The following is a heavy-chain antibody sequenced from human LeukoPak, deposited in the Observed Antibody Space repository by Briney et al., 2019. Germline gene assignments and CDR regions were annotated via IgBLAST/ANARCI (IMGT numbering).Heavy chain of an antibody. Sequence: PSETLSLTCTVSGGSISSGSYHWSWIRQHPGKGLEWIGYIYYSGSTYYNSSLKSRVTISVDTSKNQFSLKLSSVTAADTAVYYCARCHYGSGTYAHGFDIWGQGTMVTVS. CDR3: ARCHYGSGTYAHGFDI. CDR2: IYYSGST. CDR1: GGSISSGSYH. D-gene: IGHD3-10*01. J-gene: IGHJ3*02. V-gene: IGHV4-31*03.